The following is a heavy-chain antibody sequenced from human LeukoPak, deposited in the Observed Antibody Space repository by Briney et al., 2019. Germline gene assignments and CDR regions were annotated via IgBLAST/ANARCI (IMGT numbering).Heavy chain of an antibody. CDR2: IYSGGST. V-gene: IGHV3-66*02. D-gene: IGHD1-1*01. Sequence: GGSLRLSRAASGFTLSSNYMSWVRQAPGKGLEWVSVIYSGGSTYYSDSVKGRFTISRDNSKDTLYLQMNSLRAEDTAVYYCARGDPNDYWGQGTLVTVSS. CDR3: ARGDPNDY. CDR1: GFTLSSNY. J-gene: IGHJ1*01.